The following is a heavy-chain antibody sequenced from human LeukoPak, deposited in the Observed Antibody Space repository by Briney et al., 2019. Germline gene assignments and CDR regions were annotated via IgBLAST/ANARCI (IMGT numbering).Heavy chain of an antibody. CDR2: MNPNSGNT. Sequence: ASVKVSCKASGYTFTSYDINWVRQATGQGLEWMGWMNPNSGNTGYAQKFQGRVTITRNTSISTAYMELSSLRSEDTAVYYCAKDPSIAVAGTIDPGGYWGQGTLVTVSS. D-gene: IGHD6-19*01. V-gene: IGHV1-8*01. J-gene: IGHJ4*02. CDR1: GYTFTSYD. CDR3: AKDPSIAVAGTIDPGGY.